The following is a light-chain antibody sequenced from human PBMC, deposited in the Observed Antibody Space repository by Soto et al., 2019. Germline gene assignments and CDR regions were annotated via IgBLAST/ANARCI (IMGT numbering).Light chain of an antibody. Sequence: EIVLTKSPGTLSLSPGERATLSCRASQSVSSSYLAWYQQKPCQAPRLLIYGAFSRATGIPDRFSGSGSGTDLTLTISRLEPEDYAVYNCQQYATTFGQGTNVEIK. CDR2: GAF. V-gene: IGKV3-20*01. CDR1: QSVSSSY. J-gene: IGKJ1*01. CDR3: QQYATT.